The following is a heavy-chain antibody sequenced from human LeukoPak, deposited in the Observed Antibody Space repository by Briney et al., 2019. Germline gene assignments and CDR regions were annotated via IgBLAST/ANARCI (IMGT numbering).Heavy chain of an antibody. CDR3: AKNNGWLQLGD. D-gene: IGHD5-24*01. J-gene: IGHJ4*02. CDR2: GKEDETEK. CDR1: GYALRNDW. V-gene: IGHV3-7*01. Sequence: GGSLRLSWVVSGYALRNDWMVWVSQAPGKGLEWVATGKEDETEKDYVDSVRGRFTIFTDNAKNSLYLQMNSLSPENTAVYYCAKNNGWLQLGDWGQGTLVTVSS.